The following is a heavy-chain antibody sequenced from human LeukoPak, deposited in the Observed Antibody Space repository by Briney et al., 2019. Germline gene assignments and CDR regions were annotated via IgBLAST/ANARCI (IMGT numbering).Heavy chain of an antibody. CDR2: ITGSGGAST. J-gene: IGHJ4*02. V-gene: IGHV3-23*01. CDR1: GFTFNTYA. CDR3: AGGPQSEY. Sequence: PGGSLRLSCAASGFTFNTYAMSWVRQAPGKGLEWVPAITGSGGASTYYADSVKGRFTISRDDSKYTLYLQMSSLRGEDTAVYYCAGGPQSEYWGQGTLVTVSS. D-gene: IGHD1-14*01.